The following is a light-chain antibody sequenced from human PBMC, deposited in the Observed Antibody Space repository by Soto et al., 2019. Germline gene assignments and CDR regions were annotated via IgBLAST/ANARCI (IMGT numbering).Light chain of an antibody. J-gene: IGKJ1*01. CDR1: QSVSSSY. Sequence: EIVLTQSPGTLALSPGERATLCCRASQSVSSSYLAWYQQKPGQAPRLLIYRTSNRATGIPDRFSGSGSGTDFTLTISRLEPEDFAVYWCQQYDSSPRTFGQGTKVDI. V-gene: IGKV3-20*01. CDR2: RTS. CDR3: QQYDSSPRT.